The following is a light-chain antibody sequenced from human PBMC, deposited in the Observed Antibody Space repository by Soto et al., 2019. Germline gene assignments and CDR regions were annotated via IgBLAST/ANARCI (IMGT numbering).Light chain of an antibody. CDR1: QTISSSH. V-gene: IGKV3-20*01. CDR2: AAS. J-gene: IGKJ2*01. Sequence: EIVLTQSPGTLSLSPGERATLSCRASQTISSSHLAWFQQKPGQAPRLLIYAASSRATGIPDRFSGSWSGTDFILTISRLEPEDFAVYYCHQYGRSFPHTFGQGTKLEIK. CDR3: HQYGRSFPHT.